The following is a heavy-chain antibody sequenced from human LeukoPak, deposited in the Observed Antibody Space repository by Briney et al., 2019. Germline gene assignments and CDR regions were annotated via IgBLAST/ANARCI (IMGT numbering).Heavy chain of an antibody. V-gene: IGHV4-59*01. CDR1: GGSISSYY. J-gene: IGHJ4*02. Sequence: SETLSLTCTVSGGSISSYYWSWIRQPPGKGLEWIGYIYYSGSTNYNPSLKSRVTISVDTSKNQFSLKLSSVTAADTAVYYCARGEVDDYGDYYYFDYWGREPWSPSPQ. CDR2: IYYSGST. D-gene: IGHD4-17*01. CDR3: ARGEVDDYGDYYYFDY.